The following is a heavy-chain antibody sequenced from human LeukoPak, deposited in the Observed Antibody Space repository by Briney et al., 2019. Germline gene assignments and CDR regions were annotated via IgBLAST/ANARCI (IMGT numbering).Heavy chain of an antibody. CDR1: GGSISSGSYY. CDR2: IYTSGST. CDR3: ARDSPMRSELRAYYYYYMDV. D-gene: IGHD1-14*01. V-gene: IGHV4-61*02. Sequence: SQTLSLTCTVSGGSISSGSYYWSWIRQPAGKGLEWIGRIYTSGSTNYNPSLKSRVTISVDSSKNQFSLKLSSVTAADTAVYYCARDSPMRSELRAYYYYYMDVWGKGTTVTVSS. J-gene: IGHJ6*03.